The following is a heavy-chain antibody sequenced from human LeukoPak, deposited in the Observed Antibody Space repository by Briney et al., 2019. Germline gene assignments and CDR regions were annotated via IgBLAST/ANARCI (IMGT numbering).Heavy chain of an antibody. J-gene: IGHJ6*04. CDR2: ISSSGTTI. CDR1: GFTFSDHY. CDR3: ARDDVDTAMGV. V-gene: IGHV3-11*01. Sequence: GGSLRLSCAASGFTFSDHYMSWIRQAPGKGLEWVSYISSSGTTIYYADSVKGRFTISRDNGKNSLYLQMNSLRAEDTAVYYCARDDVDTAMGVWGKGTTVTVSS. D-gene: IGHD5-18*01.